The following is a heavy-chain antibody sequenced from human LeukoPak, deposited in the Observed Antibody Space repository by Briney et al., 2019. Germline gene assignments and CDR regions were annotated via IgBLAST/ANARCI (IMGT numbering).Heavy chain of an antibody. CDR1: GFTFSSYA. J-gene: IGHJ4*02. CDR2: ISYDGSNK. CDR3: AREGGYYYGSGSSRYYFDY. Sequence: GGSLRLSCAASGFTFSSYAMHWVRQAPGKGLEWVAVISYDGSNKYYADSVRGRFTISRDNSKNTLYPQMNSLRAEDTAVYYCAREGGYYYGSGSSRYYFDYWGQGTLVTVSS. V-gene: IGHV3-30-3*01. D-gene: IGHD3-10*01.